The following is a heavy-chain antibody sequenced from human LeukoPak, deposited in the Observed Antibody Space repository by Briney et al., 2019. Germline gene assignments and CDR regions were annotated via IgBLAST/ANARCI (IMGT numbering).Heavy chain of an antibody. V-gene: IGHV1-18*01. Sequence: ASVKVSCKASRYTFTSYGISRVRQAPGHGLEWMGWISAYNGNTNYAQTLRGRDTMTTDTSTSTGYMDLRSLRSDDPAVYYCTRGRPIAVAGKDDYYYMDDWGKGTTVTVSS. CDR3: TRGRPIAVAGKDDYYYMDD. CDR2: ISAYNGNT. J-gene: IGHJ6*03. CDR1: RYTFTSYG. D-gene: IGHD6-19*01.